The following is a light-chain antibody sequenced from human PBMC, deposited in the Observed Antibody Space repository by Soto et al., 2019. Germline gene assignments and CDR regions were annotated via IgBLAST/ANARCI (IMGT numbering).Light chain of an antibody. CDR1: QSISSSY. V-gene: IGKV3-20*01. CDR2: GAS. Sequence: EIVLTQSPGTLSLSPGERATLSCRASQSISSSYLAWYQQRPGQAPRLLIFGASYRATRIPDRFSGSGSGTEFTLTISRLESEDFAVYYCPQYSSSPPEFTFGPGTKVDSK. CDR3: PQYSSSPPEFT. J-gene: IGKJ3*01.